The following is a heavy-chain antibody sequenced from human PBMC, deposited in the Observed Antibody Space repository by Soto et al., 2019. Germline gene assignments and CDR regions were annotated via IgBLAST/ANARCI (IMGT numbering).Heavy chain of an antibody. J-gene: IGHJ6*02. D-gene: IGHD3-9*01. CDR2: VHHSGTT. CDR3: VRQKGFFDWSSHLTGPGGMDV. Sequence: QVQLQQWGAGLLKPSETLSLTCAVNGGSFSGYYWNWIRQSAGKGLEWIGRVHHSGTTNYNPSLKGQLTLSLDTSKNHFSLQLNSVTAADTAMYYCVRQKGFFDWSSHLTGPGGMDVWGQGTSVTVSS. V-gene: IGHV4-34*01. CDR1: GGSFSGYY.